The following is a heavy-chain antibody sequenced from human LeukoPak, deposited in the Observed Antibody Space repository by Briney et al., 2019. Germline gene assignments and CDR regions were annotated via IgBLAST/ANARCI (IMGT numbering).Heavy chain of an antibody. D-gene: IGHD1-1*01. CDR2: ISYDGSNK. J-gene: IGHJ4*02. CDR3: AKDLDPTGLDY. CDR1: GFTFSSYA. Sequence: GGSLRLSCAASGFTFSSYAMHWVRQAPGKGLEWVAVISYDGSNKYYADSVKGRFTISRDNSKNTLYLQMNSLRAEDTAVYYCAKDLDPTGLDYWGQGTLVTVSS. V-gene: IGHV3-30-3*01.